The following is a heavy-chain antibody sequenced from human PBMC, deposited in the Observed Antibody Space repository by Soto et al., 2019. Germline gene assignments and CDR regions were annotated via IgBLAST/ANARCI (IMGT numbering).Heavy chain of an antibody. CDR3: TRGLRDAWEASGY. D-gene: IGHD1-26*01. CDR1: GFTFGDYA. CDR2: ISWNSGRI. J-gene: IGHJ4*02. Sequence: GGSLRLSCAASGFTFGDYAMHWVRQVPGKGLEWVSGISWNSGRIGYADYVKGRFTISRDNSKNTLYLQMNSLRAEDTAVYYCTRGLRDAWEASGYWGQGTVVTVSS. V-gene: IGHV3-9*01.